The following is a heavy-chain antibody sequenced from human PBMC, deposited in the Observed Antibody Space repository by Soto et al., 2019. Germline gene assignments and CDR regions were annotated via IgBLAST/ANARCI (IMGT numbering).Heavy chain of an antibody. V-gene: IGHV4-34*01. CDR3: ARGRTYYDILTGYYGRRYWFDP. Sequence: PSETLSLTCAVYGGSFSGYYWSWIRQPPGKGLEWIGEINHSGSTNYNPSLKSRVTISVDTSKNQFSLKLSSVTAADTAVYYCARGRTYYDILTGYYGRRYWFDPWGQGTLVTVSS. J-gene: IGHJ5*02. CDR2: INHSGST. CDR1: GGSFSGYY. D-gene: IGHD3-9*01.